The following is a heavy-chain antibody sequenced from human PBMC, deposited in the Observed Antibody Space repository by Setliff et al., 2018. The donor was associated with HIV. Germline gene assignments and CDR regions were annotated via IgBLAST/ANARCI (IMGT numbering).Heavy chain of an antibody. V-gene: IGHV1-2*02. D-gene: IGHD2-2*01. Sequence: ASVKVSCKSSGYTFTDYFMHWVRQAPGQGLEWMGWISPDNGNRRIQRRFQGRVTMTRDTSINTAYMELSRLRSDDTAVYYCARGPEAKYCSSTSCYAYYYYYMDVWGKGTTVTVSS. CDR3: ARGPEAKYCSSTSCYAYYYYYMDV. CDR1: GYTFTDYF. J-gene: IGHJ6*03. CDR2: ISPDNGNR.